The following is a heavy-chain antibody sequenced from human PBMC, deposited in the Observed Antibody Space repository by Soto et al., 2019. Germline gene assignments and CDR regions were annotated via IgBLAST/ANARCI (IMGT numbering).Heavy chain of an antibody. CDR3: AVGRHKTSGSNTWFDP. CDR2: ISETVGAP. V-gene: IGHV3-23*01. D-gene: IGHD3-22*01. J-gene: IGHJ5*02. CDR1: EGTRNCYX. Sequence: YGVAEGTRNCYXMHRSRTNRGKGLEWASTISETVGAPXYAASLKGRFTISXDNSKNTLYLQMQSLTADDSATSFCAVGRHKTSGSNTWFDPLVRGTLVLVSS.